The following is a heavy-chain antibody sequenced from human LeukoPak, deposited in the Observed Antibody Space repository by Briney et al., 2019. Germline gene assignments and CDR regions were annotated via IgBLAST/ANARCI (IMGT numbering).Heavy chain of an antibody. CDR1: GDSVSSNSAA. CDR2: TYYRSKWYN. Sequence: SQTLSLTCAISGDSVSSNSAARNWIRQSPSRGLKWLGRTYYRSKWYNDYAVSVKSRITINPDTSKNQFSLQLNSVTPEDTAVYYCARGITVVGYYFDQWGQGTLVTVSS. J-gene: IGHJ4*02. CDR3: ARGITVVGYYFDQ. V-gene: IGHV6-1*01. D-gene: IGHD6-19*01.